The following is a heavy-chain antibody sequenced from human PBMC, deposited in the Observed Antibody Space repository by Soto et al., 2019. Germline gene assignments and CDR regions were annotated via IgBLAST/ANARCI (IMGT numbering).Heavy chain of an antibody. CDR3: ASNSAYNIIFDY. Sequence: GGSLRLSCAASGFTFSTYSMNWVRQPPGKGLEWVSYISSSSSTIYYADSVKGRFTISRDNAKNSLYLQMNSLRVEDTAVYYCASNSAYNIIFDYWGQGILVTVSS. CDR2: ISSSSSTI. V-gene: IGHV3-48*01. D-gene: IGHD5-12*01. CDR1: GFTFSTYS. J-gene: IGHJ4*02.